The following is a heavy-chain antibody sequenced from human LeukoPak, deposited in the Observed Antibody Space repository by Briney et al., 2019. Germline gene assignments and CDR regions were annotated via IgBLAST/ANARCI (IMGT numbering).Heavy chain of an antibody. Sequence: PGGSLRLSCAASGFTFDDYAMSWVRQAPVKGLEWVSAISGSGGSTYYADSVEGRFTISRDNSKNTLYLQMNSLRAEDTAVYYCAKDRGSYRNFDYWGQGTLVTVSS. CDR3: AKDRGSYRNFDY. D-gene: IGHD1-26*01. CDR1: GFTFDDYA. J-gene: IGHJ4*02. V-gene: IGHV3-23*01. CDR2: ISGSGGST.